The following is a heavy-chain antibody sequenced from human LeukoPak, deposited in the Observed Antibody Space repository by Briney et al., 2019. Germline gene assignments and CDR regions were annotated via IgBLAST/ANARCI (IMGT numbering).Heavy chain of an antibody. CDR3: AREASPSGMDV. CDR1: GGSISSGGYS. V-gene: IGHV4-30-2*01. CDR2: IYHSGST. J-gene: IGHJ6*02. Sequence: SETLSLTCAVSGGSISSGGYSWSWIRRPPGKGLEWIGYIYHSGSTYYNPSLKSRVTISVDRSKNQFSLKLSSVTAADTAVYYCAREASPSGMDVWGQGTTVTVSS.